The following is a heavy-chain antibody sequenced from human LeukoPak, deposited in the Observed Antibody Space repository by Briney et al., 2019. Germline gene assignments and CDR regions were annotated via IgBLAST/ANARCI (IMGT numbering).Heavy chain of an antibody. CDR3: AAGAMAFIDY. J-gene: IGHJ4*02. CDR1: GFTFSSYG. Sequence: GGSLRLSCAASGFTFSSYGMHWVRQAPGKGLEWVAVISYDESKKYYADSVKGRFTISRDNSKNTLYLQMNSLRAEDTAVYYCAAGAMAFIDYWGQGTLVTASS. V-gene: IGHV3-30*03. CDR2: ISYDESKK. D-gene: IGHD5-18*01.